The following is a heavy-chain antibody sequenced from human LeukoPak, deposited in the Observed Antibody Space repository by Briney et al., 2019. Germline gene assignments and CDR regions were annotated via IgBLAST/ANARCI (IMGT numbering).Heavy chain of an antibody. CDR1: GFTFSSYA. CDR2: ISGSGGST. CDR3: AKQISSGYYYGYFDY. D-gene: IGHD3-22*01. Sequence: GGSLRLSCAASGFTFSSYAMSWVRQAPGKGLEWVSAISGSGGSTYYADSVKGRFTIPRDNSKNTLYLQMNSLRAEDTAVYYCAKQISSGYYYGYFDYWGQGTLVTVSS. V-gene: IGHV3-23*01. J-gene: IGHJ4*02.